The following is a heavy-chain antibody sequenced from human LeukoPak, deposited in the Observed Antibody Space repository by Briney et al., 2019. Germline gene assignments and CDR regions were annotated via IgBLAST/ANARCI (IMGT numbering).Heavy chain of an antibody. CDR1: GGSISSYY. V-gene: IGHV4-59*01. J-gene: IGHJ6*03. Sequence: SETLSLTCTVSGGSISSYYWSWIRQPPGKGLEWIGYIYYSGSTNYKPSLKSRVTISVDTSKNQFSLKLNSVTAADTAVYYCAREGQYSSSSRIPDYYYMDVWGKGTTVTVSS. CDR3: AREGQYSSSSRIPDYYYMDV. D-gene: IGHD6-6*01. CDR2: IYYSGST.